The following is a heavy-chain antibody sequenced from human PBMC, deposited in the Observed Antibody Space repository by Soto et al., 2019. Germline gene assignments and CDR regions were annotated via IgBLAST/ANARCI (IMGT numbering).Heavy chain of an antibody. CDR1: GFSLSNARMG. J-gene: IGHJ5*02. V-gene: IGHV2-26*01. Sequence: QVTLKESGPVLVKPTETLTLTCTVSGFSLSNARMGVSWIRQPPVKALEWLAHIFSNDEKSYSTSLKSRLTISKDTSKSQVVLTMTNMDPVDTATYYWARTAVMVYATSWFDPWGQGTLVTVSS. CDR2: IFSNDEK. D-gene: IGHD2-8*01. CDR3: ARTAVMVYATSWFDP.